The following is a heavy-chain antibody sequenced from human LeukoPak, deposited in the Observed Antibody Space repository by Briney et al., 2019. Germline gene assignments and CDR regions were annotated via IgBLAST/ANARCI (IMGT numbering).Heavy chain of an antibody. Sequence: ASVKVSCKASGYTFTSYGISWVRQAPGQGLEWMGWINTNTGNPTYAQGFTGRFVFSLDTSVSTAYLQISSLKAVDTAVYYCAREPGYYDFWSSGYSRAYFDYWGQGTLVTVSS. CDR3: AREPGYYDFWSSGYSRAYFDY. J-gene: IGHJ4*02. CDR2: INTNTGNP. D-gene: IGHD3-3*01. V-gene: IGHV7-4-1*02. CDR1: GYTFTSYG.